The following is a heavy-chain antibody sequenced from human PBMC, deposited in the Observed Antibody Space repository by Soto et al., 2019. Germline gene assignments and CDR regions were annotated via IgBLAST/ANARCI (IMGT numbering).Heavy chain of an antibody. V-gene: IGHV4-61*03. J-gene: IGHJ4*02. CDR3: ATAVRSVAGSFDY. CDR2: IFHTGGT. D-gene: IGHD3-3*01. CDR1: GGSVSSDIYY. Sequence: PSETLSLTCNVSGGSVSSDIYYWSWIRQPPGKGPEWLGYIFHTGGTNYNPFLKSRLTISIDKPKNYFSLKLGSVTAADTAVYYCATAVRSVAGSFDYWGQGALVTVS.